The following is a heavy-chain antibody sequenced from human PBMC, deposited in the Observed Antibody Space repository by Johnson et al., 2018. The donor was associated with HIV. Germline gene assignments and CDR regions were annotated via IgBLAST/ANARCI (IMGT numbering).Heavy chain of an antibody. Sequence: QVQLVESGGGVVQPGGSLRLSCAASGFTFSSYGMHWVRQAPGKGLEWVAFIRYDGSNDYYADSVKGRFTISRDNSTNTLYLQMNSLRAGDTAVYYCARIAARPLDAFDIWGQGTMVTVSS. CDR1: GFTFSSYG. CDR3: ARIAARPLDAFDI. J-gene: IGHJ3*02. D-gene: IGHD6-6*01. V-gene: IGHV3-30*02. CDR2: IRYDGSND.